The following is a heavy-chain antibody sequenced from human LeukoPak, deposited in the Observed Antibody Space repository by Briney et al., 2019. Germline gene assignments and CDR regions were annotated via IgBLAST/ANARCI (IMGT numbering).Heavy chain of an antibody. CDR3: AREVVLLVVPAATPPYFDY. D-gene: IGHD2-2*01. J-gene: IGHJ4*02. CDR2: ISYDGSNK. CDR1: GFTFSSYA. V-gene: IGHV3-30-3*01. Sequence: GGSLRLSCAASGFTFSSYAMHWVRQAPGKGLEWVAVISYDGSNKYYADSVKGRFTISRDNSKNTLYLQMNSLRAEDTAVYYCAREVVLLVVPAATPPYFDYWGQGTLVTVSS.